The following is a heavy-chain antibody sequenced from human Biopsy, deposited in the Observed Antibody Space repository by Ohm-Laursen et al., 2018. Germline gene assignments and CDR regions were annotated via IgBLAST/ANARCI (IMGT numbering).Heavy chain of an antibody. D-gene: IGHD1-26*01. CDR2: IYYSGST. CDR3: ARVGAGAPSIDYFDY. V-gene: IGHV4-59*01. Sequence: GTLSLTCTVSGGSIGSFFWSWIRQPPGKGLEWIGYIYYSGSTYYNSSLRSRVTISVDRSKNQFSLELSSVTAADTAVYYCARVGAGAPSIDYFDYWGQGALVTVSS. CDR1: GGSIGSFF. J-gene: IGHJ4*02.